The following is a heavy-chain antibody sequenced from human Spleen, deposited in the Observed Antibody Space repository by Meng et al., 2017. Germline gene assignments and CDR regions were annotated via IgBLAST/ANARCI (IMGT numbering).Heavy chain of an antibody. CDR2: INAVFGTT. J-gene: IGHJ4*02. CDR3: ARTLEFFDY. CDR1: GGIFSNYV. Sequence: SSVKVSCKALGGIFSNYVIGWVRQAPGQGLEWMGGINAVFGTTNYAQKFQDRVTITSDESTSTVYMELTRLTSEDTAVYFCARTLEFFDYWGQGTLVTVSS. V-gene: IGHV1-69*13.